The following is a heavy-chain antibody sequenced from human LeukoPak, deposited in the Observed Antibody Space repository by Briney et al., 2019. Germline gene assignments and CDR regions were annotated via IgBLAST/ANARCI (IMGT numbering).Heavy chain of an antibody. D-gene: IGHD3-22*01. CDR1: GYTFTSYG. V-gene: IGHV1-69*05. CDR2: IIPIFGTA. CDR3: ARAAYYDSSGYN. Sequence: GASVKVSCKASGYTFTSYGISWVRQAPGQGLEWMGGIIPIFGTANYAQKFQGRVTITTDESTSTAYMELSSLRSEDTAVYYCARAAYYDSSGYNWGQGTLVTVSS. J-gene: IGHJ4*02.